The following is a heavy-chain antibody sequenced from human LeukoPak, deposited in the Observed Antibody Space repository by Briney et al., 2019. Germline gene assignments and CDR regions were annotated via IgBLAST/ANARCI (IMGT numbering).Heavy chain of an antibody. V-gene: IGHV3-30*18. D-gene: IGHD3-10*01. CDR3: AKDPAFTGSYSY. Sequence: GGSLRLSCAASGFTFSSYGMHWVRQAPGKGLEWVAVISYDGSNKYYADSVKGRFTISRDNSKNTLYLQMNSLRAEDTAVYYCAKDPAFTGSYSYWGQGTLVTVSS. CDR2: ISYDGSNK. J-gene: IGHJ4*02. CDR1: GFTFSSYG.